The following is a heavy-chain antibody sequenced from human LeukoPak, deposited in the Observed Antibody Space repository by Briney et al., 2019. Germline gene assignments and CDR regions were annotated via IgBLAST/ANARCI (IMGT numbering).Heavy chain of an antibody. D-gene: IGHD1-26*01. J-gene: IGHJ3*02. CDR2: INPNSGGT. V-gene: IGHV1-2*02. CDR3: ARSSGSYYGAFDI. Sequence: ASVKVSCKASGYTFTGYYMHWVRQAPGQGLEWIGWINPNSGGTNYAQKFQGRVTMTRDTSISTAYMELSRLRSDDTAVYYCARSSGSYYGAFDIWGQGTMVTVSS. CDR1: GYTFTGYY.